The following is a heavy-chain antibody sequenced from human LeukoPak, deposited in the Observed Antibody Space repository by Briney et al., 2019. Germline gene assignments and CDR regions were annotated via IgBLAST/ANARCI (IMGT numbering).Heavy chain of an antibody. V-gene: IGHV4-31*03. CDR2: IYYSGST. J-gene: IGHJ6*02. CDR1: GGSISSGGYY. D-gene: IGHD3-16*01. Sequence: SETLSLTCTVSGGSISSGGYYWSWIRQHPGKGLEWIGYIYYSGSTYYNPSLKSRVTISVDTSKNQFSLKLSSVSAADTAVYYCARGGALGPNYYYGMDVWDQGTTVTVSS. CDR3: ARGGALGPNYYYGMDV.